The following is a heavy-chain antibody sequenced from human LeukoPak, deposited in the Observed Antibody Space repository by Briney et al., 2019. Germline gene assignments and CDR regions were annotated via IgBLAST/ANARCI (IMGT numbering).Heavy chain of an antibody. CDR1: GFTFSTYG. Sequence: GGSLRLSCAASGFTFSTYGMHWVREAPGPGLEWVSFIRYVGINKYYADSVKGRFTISRDNDKQTLYLQMNSLRADDTAMYYCARGFPHYYYSRGIKFDYWGQGTLVTVSS. V-gene: IGHV3-30*02. CDR2: IRYVGINK. J-gene: IGHJ4*02. CDR3: ARGFPHYYYSRGIKFDY. D-gene: IGHD3-22*01.